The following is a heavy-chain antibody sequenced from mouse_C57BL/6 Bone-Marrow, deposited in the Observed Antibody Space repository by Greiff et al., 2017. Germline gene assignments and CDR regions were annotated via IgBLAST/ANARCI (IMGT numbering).Heavy chain of an antibody. CDR3: ARGGGSRRYFDV. V-gene: IGHV1-4*01. CDR1: GYTFTSYT. Sequence: QVQLQQSGAELARPGASVKMSCKASGYTFTSYTMHWVKQRPGQGLEWIGYINPSSGYTKYNQKFKDKATLTADKSSSTAYMQLSSLTSEDSAVXYCARGGGSRRYFDVWGTGTTVTVSS. J-gene: IGHJ1*03. D-gene: IGHD1-1*01. CDR2: INPSSGYT.